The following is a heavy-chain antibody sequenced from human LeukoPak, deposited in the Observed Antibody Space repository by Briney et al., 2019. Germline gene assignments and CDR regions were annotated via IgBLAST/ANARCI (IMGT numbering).Heavy chain of an antibody. CDR3: ARVGYCGGDCSTFDP. D-gene: IGHD2-21*02. Sequence: SETLSLTCTVSGDSISTYYWTWIRQPPGKGLEWLGYFSYSGSTNYNPSLKSRVTISVDTSKNQFSLKLSSVTAADTAVYYCARVGYCGGDCSTFDPWGQGTLVTVSS. V-gene: IGHV4-59*01. J-gene: IGHJ5*02. CDR2: FSYSGST. CDR1: GDSISTYY.